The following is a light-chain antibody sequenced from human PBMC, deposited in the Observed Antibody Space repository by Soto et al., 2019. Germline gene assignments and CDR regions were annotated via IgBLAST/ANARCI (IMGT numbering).Light chain of an antibody. J-gene: IGKJ3*01. V-gene: IGKV3-20*01. CDR2: DAS. CDR3: QQYGSSSFT. Sequence: EIVLTKSPGTLSFSPGERATLSGRARQSVSSSNLAWHQQKPGQAPRLLIFDASSRATSIPDRFSGSGSGTDFTLTISRLETDDVAVYDFQQYGSSSFTFGPGTKVDSK. CDR1: QSVSSSN.